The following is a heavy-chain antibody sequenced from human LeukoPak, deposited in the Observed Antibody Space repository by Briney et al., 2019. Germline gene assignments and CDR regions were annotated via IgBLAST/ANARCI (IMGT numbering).Heavy chain of an antibody. Sequence: SETLSLTCTVSGGSISSGVYYWSWIRQHPGKGLEWIGYIYYSGSTYSNPSLKSRLTMSVDISKNQLSLKLSSVTAADTAVYYCARGVKGLRGAFDIWGQGTMVTVSS. J-gene: IGHJ3*02. D-gene: IGHD3-10*01. V-gene: IGHV4-31*03. CDR2: IYYSGST. CDR1: GGSISSGVYY. CDR3: ARGVKGLRGAFDI.